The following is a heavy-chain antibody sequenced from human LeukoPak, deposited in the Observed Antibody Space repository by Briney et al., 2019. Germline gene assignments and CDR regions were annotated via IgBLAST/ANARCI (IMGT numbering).Heavy chain of an antibody. J-gene: IGHJ4*02. Sequence: GASVKVSCKASGYSFTGYYIHWVRQAPGQGLEWMGWINPNSGGTNYAQKFRGRVTVTRDTSITTAYMELSRLRSDDTAVYYCATILMGGTTDWFDYWGQGTLVTVSS. CDR3: ATILMGGTTDWFDY. D-gene: IGHD3/OR15-3a*01. CDR1: GYSFTGYY. V-gene: IGHV1-2*02. CDR2: INPNSGGT.